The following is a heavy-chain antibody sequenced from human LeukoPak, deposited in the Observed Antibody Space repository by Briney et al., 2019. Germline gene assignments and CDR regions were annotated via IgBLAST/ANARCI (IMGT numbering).Heavy chain of an antibody. CDR1: GFTFSNYA. J-gene: IGHJ4*02. D-gene: IGHD3-10*01. V-gene: IGHV3-23*01. CDR2: ISGSGGST. CDR3: SKRSLNYYGSGPLDY. Sequence: GGSLRLSCAASGFTFSNYAMSWVRQAPGKGLEWVSGISGSGGSTYYADSVKGRFTISRDNSKNTLYLQMNSLRAEDTAVYFCSKRSLNYYGSGPLDYWGQGTLVTVSS.